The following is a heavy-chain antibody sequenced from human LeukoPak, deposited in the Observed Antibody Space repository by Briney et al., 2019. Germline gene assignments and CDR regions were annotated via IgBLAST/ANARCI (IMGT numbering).Heavy chain of an antibody. V-gene: IGHV3-30*14. CDR3: AREFGY. CDR1: GFTFSSYA. Sequence: GGSLRLSCAASGFTFSSYAMHWVRQAPGKGLEWVAVISYDGSNKYYADSVKGRFTISRDNSKNTLYLQMNSLRAEDTAVYYCAREFGYWGQGTLVTVSS. CDR2: ISYDGSNK. J-gene: IGHJ4*02. D-gene: IGHD3-10*01.